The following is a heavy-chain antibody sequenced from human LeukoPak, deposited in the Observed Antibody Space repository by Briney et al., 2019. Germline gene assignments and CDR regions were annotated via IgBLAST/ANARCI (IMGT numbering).Heavy chain of an antibody. V-gene: IGHV3-15*01. D-gene: IGHD6-13*01. CDR2: IKSKTDGGTT. CDR3: TTVKGSSSWYGYPVGV. Sequence: PGGSLRLSCAASGFTFSNAWMSWVRQAPGKGLEWVGRIKSKTDGGTTDYAAPVKGRFTISRDDSKNTLYLQMNSLKTEDTAVYYCTTVKGSSSWYGYPVGVWGQGTLVAVSS. J-gene: IGHJ4*02. CDR1: GFTFSNAW.